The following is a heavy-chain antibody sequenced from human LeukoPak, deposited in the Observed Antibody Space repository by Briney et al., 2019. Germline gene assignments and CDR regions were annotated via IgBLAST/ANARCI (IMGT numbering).Heavy chain of an antibody. Sequence: PGGSLRLSCAASGFTFGGYAISWVRQAPGKGLEWLSGISGSGGSTYYADSVKGRFTISRDNSKSTLFRQMHSPRDEDTAVYYCAKASGGSSGRSDSWGQGTLATVSS. V-gene: IGHV3-23*01. D-gene: IGHD6-19*01. CDR1: GFTFGGYA. J-gene: IGHJ5*01. CDR3: AKASGGSSGRSDS. CDR2: ISGSGGST.